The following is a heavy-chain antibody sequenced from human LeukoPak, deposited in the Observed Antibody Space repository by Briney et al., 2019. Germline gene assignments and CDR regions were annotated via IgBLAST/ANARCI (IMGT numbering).Heavy chain of an antibody. CDR2: IWYDGSNK. CDR1: GFTFSSYG. D-gene: IGHD3-22*01. V-gene: IGHV3-33*01. Sequence: PGGSLRLSCAASGFTFSSYGMHWVRQAPGKGLEWVAVIWYDGSNKHYADSVKGRFTISRDNSKNTLYLQMNSLRAEDTAVYYCARITTVDSSRAFDIWGQGTMVTVSS. CDR3: ARITTVDSSRAFDI. J-gene: IGHJ3*02.